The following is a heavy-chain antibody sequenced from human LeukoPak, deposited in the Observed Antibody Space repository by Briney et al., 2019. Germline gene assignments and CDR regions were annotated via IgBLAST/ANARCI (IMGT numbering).Heavy chain of an antibody. V-gene: IGHV3-53*01. CDR2: IYSDGST. CDR3: ARELREHGVFDI. J-gene: IGHJ3*02. CDR1: GFTFSSYW. Sequence: PGGSLRLSCAVSGFTFSSYWLSWVRQPPGKGLEWVSEIYSDGSTYYAASVKGRFSISRHNSKNTVYLQMNSLRAEDTAVYYCARELREHGVFDIWGQGTMVTVSS. D-gene: IGHD1-26*01.